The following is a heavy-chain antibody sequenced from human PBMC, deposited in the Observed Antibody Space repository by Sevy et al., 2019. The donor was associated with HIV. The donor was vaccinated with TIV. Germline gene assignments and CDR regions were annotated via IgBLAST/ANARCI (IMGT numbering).Heavy chain of an antibody. CDR3: ARGWCRSASCYYDY. Sequence: SETLSLTCTVSGGSISSYYWSWIRQPAGKGLEWIGRIYPSGITNYNPSLKNRVTMSVDTSKNQFSLNLSSVTAADTAVYYCARGWCRSASCYYDYWGQGTLVTVSS. CDR2: IYPSGIT. D-gene: IGHD2-2*01. CDR1: GGSISSYY. V-gene: IGHV4-4*07. J-gene: IGHJ4*02.